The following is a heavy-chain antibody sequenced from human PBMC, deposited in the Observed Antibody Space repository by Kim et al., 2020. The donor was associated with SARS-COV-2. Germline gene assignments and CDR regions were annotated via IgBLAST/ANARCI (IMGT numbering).Heavy chain of an antibody. J-gene: IGHJ5*02. Sequence: GGSLRLSCAASGFTFSSYAMSWVPQAPGKGLEWVSAISGSGGSTYYADSVKGRFTISRDNSKNTLYLQMNSLRAEDTAVYYCAKDISGFSPSGGIDPWGQGTLVTVSS. CDR3: AKDISGFSPSGGIDP. CDR1: GFTFSSYA. CDR2: ISGSGGST. D-gene: IGHD3-10*01. V-gene: IGHV3-23*01.